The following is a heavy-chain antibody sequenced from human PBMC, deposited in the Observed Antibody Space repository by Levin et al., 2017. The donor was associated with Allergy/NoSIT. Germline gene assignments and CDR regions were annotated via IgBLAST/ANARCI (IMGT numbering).Heavy chain of an antibody. CDR1: GFIFGDHA. CDR2: IRSKAYGGTT. J-gene: IGHJ4*02. D-gene: IGHD3-10*01. CDR3: SRRSSFGEFSDY. V-gene: IGHV3-49*04. Sequence: GESLKISCTASGFIFGDHAMSWVRQAPGKGLEWVGFIRSKAYGGTTEYAASARDRVTISRDDSKSIAYLQINSLKTEDTAVYYCSRRSSFGEFSDYWGQGTLVTVSS.